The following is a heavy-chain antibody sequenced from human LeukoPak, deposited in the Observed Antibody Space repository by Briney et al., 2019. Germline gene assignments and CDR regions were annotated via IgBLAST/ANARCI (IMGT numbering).Heavy chain of an antibody. V-gene: IGHV3-64*01. Sequence: PGGSLRLSCAASGFTFSSYAMHWVRQAPGKGLEYVSAISSNGGSTYYANSVKGRFTISRDNSKNTLYLQMGSLRAEDMAVYYCARARVYYYDSGGDDAFDIWGQGTMVTVSS. CDR2: ISSNGGST. J-gene: IGHJ3*02. D-gene: IGHD3-22*01. CDR1: GFTFSSYA. CDR3: ARARVYYYDSGGDDAFDI.